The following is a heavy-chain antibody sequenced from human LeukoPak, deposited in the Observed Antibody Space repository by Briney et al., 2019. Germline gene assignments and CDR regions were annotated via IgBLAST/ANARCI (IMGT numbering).Heavy chain of an antibody. CDR3: ASVRRYTRPYYYYYMDV. Sequence: PSETLSLTCTVSGGSISSRSYYWGWIRQPPGKGLEWIGSIYYSGSTYYNPSLKSRVTISVDTSKNQFSLKLSSVTAADTAVYYCASVRRYTRPYYYYYMDVWGKGTTVTVSS. J-gene: IGHJ6*03. CDR1: GGSISSRSYY. D-gene: IGHD1-1*01. CDR2: IYYSGST. V-gene: IGHV4-39*07.